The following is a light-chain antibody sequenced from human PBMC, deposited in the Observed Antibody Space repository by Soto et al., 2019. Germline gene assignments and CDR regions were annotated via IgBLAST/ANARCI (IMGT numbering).Light chain of an antibody. CDR1: QSVASSY. CDR3: QHVGSLPET. Sequence: EVVLTQSPGTLSLSPGESVTLSCRASQSVASSYLAWYQQKPGRAPSLLFYSASSRATGIPARFSGSGSGTDCTLTISRREPEDFAVEYWQHVGSLPETVGQGTNVE. V-gene: IGKV3-20*01. CDR2: SAS. J-gene: IGKJ1*01.